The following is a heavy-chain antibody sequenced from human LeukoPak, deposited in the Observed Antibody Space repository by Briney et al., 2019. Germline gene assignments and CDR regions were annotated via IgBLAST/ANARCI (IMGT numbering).Heavy chain of an antibody. Sequence: GESLKISCKDSGYTFSSYWISWVRQMPGKGLEWMGRIDPSDSYINYSPSFQGHVTISVDKSMNTAYLQWRSLKASDTTMYYCAGHRRDWSGHYNWFDTWGQGTLVTVSS. CDR2: IDPSDSYI. CDR3: AGHRRDWSGHYNWFDT. V-gene: IGHV5-10-1*01. CDR1: GYTFSSYW. D-gene: IGHD3-3*01. J-gene: IGHJ5*02.